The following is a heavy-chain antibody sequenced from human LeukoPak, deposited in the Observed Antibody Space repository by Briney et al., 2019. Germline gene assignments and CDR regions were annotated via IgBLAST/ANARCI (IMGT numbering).Heavy chain of an antibody. CDR1: GFTFSEYA. CDR2: ISAGSSTI. V-gene: IGHV3-48*02. Sequence: GGALRLSCAASGFTFSEYAMNWVRPAPGKGLEWVSYISAGSSTIYSADSVKGRFTISRDNARNSLYLQMNSLRDEDTAVYYCARRSGWSYYFDSWGQGTLVTVSS. J-gene: IGHJ4*02. D-gene: IGHD6-19*01. CDR3: ARRSGWSYYFDS.